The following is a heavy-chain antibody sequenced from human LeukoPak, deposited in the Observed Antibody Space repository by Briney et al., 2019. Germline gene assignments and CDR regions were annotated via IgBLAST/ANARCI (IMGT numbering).Heavy chain of an antibody. CDR1: GFTFSSYW. CDR2: IKQDGSEK. CDR3: ARVFNGMVRGAYYFDY. D-gene: IGHD3-10*01. J-gene: IGHJ4*02. Sequence: GGSLRLSCAASGFTFSSYWMSWVRQAPGKGLEWVANIKQDGSEKYYVDSVKGRFTISRDNAKNSLYLQMNSLRAEDTAVYYCARVFNGMVRGAYYFDYWGQGTLVTVSS. V-gene: IGHV3-7*01.